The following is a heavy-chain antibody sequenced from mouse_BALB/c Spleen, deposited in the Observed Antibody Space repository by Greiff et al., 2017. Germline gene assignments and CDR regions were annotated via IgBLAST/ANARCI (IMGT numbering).Heavy chain of an antibody. V-gene: IGHV5-6-5*01. Sequence: VKLVESGGGLVKPGGSLKLSCAASGFTFSSYAMSWVRQTPEKRLEWVASISSGGSTYYPDSVKGRFTISRDNARNILYLQMSSLRSEDTAMYYCARVIHYYGYVDYWGQGTTLTVSS. CDR2: ISSGGST. D-gene: IGHD1-2*01. CDR3: ARVIHYYGYVDY. CDR1: GFTFSSYA. J-gene: IGHJ2*01.